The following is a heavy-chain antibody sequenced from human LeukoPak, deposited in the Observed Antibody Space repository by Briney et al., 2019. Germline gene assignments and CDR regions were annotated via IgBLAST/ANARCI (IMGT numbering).Heavy chain of an antibody. Sequence: ASVKVSCKASGYTFTGYYMHWVRQAPGQGLEWMGWINPNSGGTNYAQKFQGRVTMTRDTSTSTVYMELSSLRSEDTAVYYCARSYYDFWSGYYMSSYFDYWGQGTLVTVSS. J-gene: IGHJ4*02. CDR2: INPNSGGT. CDR1: GYTFTGYY. CDR3: ARSYYDFWSGYYMSSYFDY. V-gene: IGHV1-2*02. D-gene: IGHD3-3*01.